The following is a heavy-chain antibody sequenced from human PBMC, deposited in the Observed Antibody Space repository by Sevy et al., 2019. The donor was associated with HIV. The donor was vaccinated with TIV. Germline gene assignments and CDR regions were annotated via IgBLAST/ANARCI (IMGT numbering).Heavy chain of an antibody. Sequence: ASVKVSCKASGYTFTGYYMHWVRQAPGQGLEWMGWINPNSGGTNYAQKFQGRVTMTRDTSISTAYMELSRLRSDDTAVYYCARDVQLELTAYFDYWGQGTLVTVSS. CDR2: INPNSGGT. D-gene: IGHD1-7*01. CDR1: GYTFTGYY. J-gene: IGHJ4*02. V-gene: IGHV1-2*02. CDR3: ARDVQLELTAYFDY.